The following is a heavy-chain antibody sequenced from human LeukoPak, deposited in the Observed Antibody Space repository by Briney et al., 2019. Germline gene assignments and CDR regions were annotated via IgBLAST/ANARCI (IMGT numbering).Heavy chain of an antibody. Sequence: GGSLRLSCEASGFTFTTYSMNWVRQAPGKGLEWVSSISSTIVYTYYADSVKGRFTISRDNANNSLFLQMNSLRAEDTAVYYCAKEQDNRLLLSHFDYWGQGILVTVSS. V-gene: IGHV3-21*01. CDR1: GFTFTTYS. CDR3: AKEQDNRLLLSHFDY. D-gene: IGHD2-2*01. J-gene: IGHJ4*02. CDR2: ISSTIVYT.